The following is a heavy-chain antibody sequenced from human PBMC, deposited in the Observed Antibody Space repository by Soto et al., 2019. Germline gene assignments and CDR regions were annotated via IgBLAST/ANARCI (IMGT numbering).Heavy chain of an antibody. J-gene: IGHJ4*02. Sequence: EVQLVESGGGLVQPGESLRISCAVSEFTFSNYWMHWVRQAPGKGLVWVSHINNDGSYTAYADSVKGRFTISRDNAKNTLYLQMNSLRVEDTAVYYCTRGWGGFVDYWGQGTLVTVSS. CDR1: EFTFSNYW. CDR2: INNDGSYT. D-gene: IGHD5-12*01. CDR3: TRGWGGFVDY. V-gene: IGHV3-74*01.